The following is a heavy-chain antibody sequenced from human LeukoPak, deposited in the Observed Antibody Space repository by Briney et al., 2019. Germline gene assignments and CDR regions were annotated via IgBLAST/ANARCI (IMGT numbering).Heavy chain of an antibody. Sequence: ASVKVSCKASGYTFTSYAMRWVRQAPGQRLEWMGWINAGNGNTKYSQKFQGRVTITRDTSASTAYMELSSLRSEDTAVYYCARDKESAGYYSGWFDPWGQGTLVTVSS. J-gene: IGHJ5*02. D-gene: IGHD3-22*01. V-gene: IGHV1-3*01. CDR2: INAGNGNT. CDR1: GYTFTSYA. CDR3: ARDKESAGYYSGWFDP.